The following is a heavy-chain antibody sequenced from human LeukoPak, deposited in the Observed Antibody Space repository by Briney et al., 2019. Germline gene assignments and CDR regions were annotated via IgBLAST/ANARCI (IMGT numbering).Heavy chain of an antibody. CDR2: IYSGGST. CDR1: GFTVSSNY. V-gene: IGHV3-66*02. CDR3: ARDLRGGYQDDY. J-gene: IGHJ4*02. Sequence: GGSLRLSCAASGFTVSSNYMSWVRQAPGKGPEWVSVIYSGGSTYYADSVKGRFTISRDNSKNTLYLQMNSLRAEDTAVYYCARDLRGGYQDDYWGQGTLVTVSS. D-gene: IGHD3-22*01.